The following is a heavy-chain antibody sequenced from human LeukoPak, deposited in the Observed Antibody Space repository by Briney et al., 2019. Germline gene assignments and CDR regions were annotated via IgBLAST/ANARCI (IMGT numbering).Heavy chain of an antibody. Sequence: SETLSLTCTVSGGSISSSSHYWGWIRQPPGKGLEWIGSIYYSGSTYYNPSLKSRVTISVDTSKNQFSLKLSSVTAADTAVYYCALYYYDSSGIPNGFDYWGQGTLVTVSS. V-gene: IGHV4-39*01. CDR3: ALYYYDSSGIPNGFDY. J-gene: IGHJ4*02. CDR2: IYYSGST. D-gene: IGHD3-22*01. CDR1: GGSISSSSHY.